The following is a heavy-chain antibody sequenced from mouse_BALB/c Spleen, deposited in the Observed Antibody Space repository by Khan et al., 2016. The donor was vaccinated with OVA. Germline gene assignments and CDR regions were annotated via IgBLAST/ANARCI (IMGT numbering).Heavy chain of an antibody. D-gene: IGHD1-2*01. CDR2: INPNNGGT. V-gene: IGHV1-22*01. J-gene: IGHJ1*01. CDR1: GYTFTEYT. CDR3: ASRDYYGYYWDCDV. Sequence: EVQLQQSGPELVKPGASVKISCKTSGYTFTEYTMHWVKQSHGKSLEWIGRINPNNGGTSYNQKFKGKATLTVDKSSRTAYMELRSQTSVDSAVYDGASRDYYGYYWDCDVWGAGTTVTVSS.